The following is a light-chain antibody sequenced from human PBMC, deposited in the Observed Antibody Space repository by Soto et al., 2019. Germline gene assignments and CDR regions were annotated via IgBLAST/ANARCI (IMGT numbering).Light chain of an antibody. V-gene: IGKV3-20*01. CDR2: DAS. CDR3: QQYGGSYT. Sequence: EIVLTQSPGTLSLSPGERATLSCRASQSVISNYLAWYQQKPGQAPRLLIFDASSRAPGIPARFSGSGSGTDFALTISRLDPEDFAGYYCQQYGGSYTFGGGTKVEIK. J-gene: IGKJ4*01. CDR1: QSVISNY.